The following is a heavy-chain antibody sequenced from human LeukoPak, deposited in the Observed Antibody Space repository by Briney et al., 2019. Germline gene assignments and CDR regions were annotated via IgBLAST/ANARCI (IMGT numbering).Heavy chain of an antibody. J-gene: IGHJ4*02. CDR1: EFTFSSYT. CDR2: ISSTSTYI. CDR3: ARGGGNFDY. V-gene: IGHV3-21*01. D-gene: IGHD2-15*01. Sequence: GGSLRLSCAASEFTFSSYTINWVRQARGKGLEWVSSISSTSTYISYADSVKGRFTISRDNAKNSLYLQMNSLRAEDTAVYYCARGGGNFDYWGQGTLVTVSS.